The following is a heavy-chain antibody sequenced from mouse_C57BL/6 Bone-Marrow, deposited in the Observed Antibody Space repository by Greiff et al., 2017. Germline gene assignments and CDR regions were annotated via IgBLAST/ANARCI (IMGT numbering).Heavy chain of an antibody. V-gene: IGHV14-2*01. CDR1: GFTFNDYY. CDR3: ATADDAY. Sequence: VQLQQPGAELVKPGASVKLSCTASGFTFNDYYMHWVKQRPEQGLEWIGRIDPEDGETKYTPKFQGKATMTADTSSNTAYLQLSSLTSEDAAVYCCATADDAYWGQGTLVTVSA. J-gene: IGHJ3*01. CDR2: IDPEDGET.